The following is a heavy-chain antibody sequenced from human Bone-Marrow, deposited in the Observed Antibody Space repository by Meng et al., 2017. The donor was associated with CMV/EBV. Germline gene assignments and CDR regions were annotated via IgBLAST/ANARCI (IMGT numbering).Heavy chain of an antibody. J-gene: IGHJ3*02. CDR1: GGTFSSYA. D-gene: IGHD2-21*01. CDR3: ARSDRAYCGGDCYSAFDI. CDR2: IIPIFGTA. V-gene: IGHV1-69*05. Sequence: SVKVSCKASGGTFSSYAISWVRQAPGQGLEWMGGIIPIFGTANYAQKFQGRVTITTDESTSTAYMELSSLRSEDTAVYYCARSDRAYCGGDCYSAFDIWGQGTMVTVSS.